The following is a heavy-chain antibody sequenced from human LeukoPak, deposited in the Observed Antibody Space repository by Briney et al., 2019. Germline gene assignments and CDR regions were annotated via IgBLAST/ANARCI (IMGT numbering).Heavy chain of an antibody. Sequence: ASVKVSCKASGYTFTSYYMHWVRQAPGQGLEWMGWINPNSGGTNYAQKFQGRVTMTRDTSISTAYMELSRLRSDDTAVYYCARVFGPASGSYHYYYYGMDVWGQGTTVTVSS. V-gene: IGHV1-2*02. J-gene: IGHJ6*02. CDR2: INPNSGGT. D-gene: IGHD1-26*01. CDR3: ARVFGPASGSYHYYYYGMDV. CDR1: GYTFTSYY.